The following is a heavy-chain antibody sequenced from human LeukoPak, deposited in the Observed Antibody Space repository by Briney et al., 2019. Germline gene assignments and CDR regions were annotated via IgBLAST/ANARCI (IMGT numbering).Heavy chain of an antibody. CDR3: ARGLLWFGESLNYYGMDV. Sequence: ASVKVSCKASGYTFTTYDITWVRQATGQGLEWMGWMNPNSGDTAYAQKFQGRVAMTRDTSISTAYMELSSLRSDDTAVYYCARGLLWFGESLNYYGMDVWGQGTTVTVSS. D-gene: IGHD3-10*01. CDR2: MNPNSGDT. J-gene: IGHJ6*02. CDR1: GYTFTTYD. V-gene: IGHV1-8*01.